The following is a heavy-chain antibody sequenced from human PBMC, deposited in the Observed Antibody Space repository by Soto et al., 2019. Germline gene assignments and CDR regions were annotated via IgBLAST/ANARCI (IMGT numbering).Heavy chain of an antibody. D-gene: IGHD2-21*02. V-gene: IGHV3-30*18. J-gene: IGHJ4*02. Sequence: QVQLVESGGGVVQPGRSLRLSCAAAGFTFSSYGMHWVRQAPGTGLEWVAVISYDGSNKYYADSVKGRFTISRDNSKKTLYLQMNSLSAEDTAVYYCAKASRIVVVTAPYDYWGQGTLVTVSS. CDR1: GFTFSSYG. CDR2: ISYDGSNK. CDR3: AKASRIVVVTAPYDY.